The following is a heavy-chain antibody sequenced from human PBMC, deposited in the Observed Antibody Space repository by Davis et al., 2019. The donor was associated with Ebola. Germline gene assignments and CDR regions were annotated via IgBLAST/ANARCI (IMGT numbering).Heavy chain of an antibody. D-gene: IGHD6-6*01. CDR3: AIPISSIAARWAGTFDY. CDR2: MNSDGSTI. V-gene: IGHV3-74*01. Sequence: HTGGSLRLSCAASGFTFSSYAMSWVRQAPGKGLVWVSRMNSDGSTIDYADSVKGRFTISRDNAKNTLYLQMNSLRAEDTAVYYCAIPISSIAARWAGTFDYWGQGTLVTVSS. J-gene: IGHJ4*02. CDR1: GFTFSSYA.